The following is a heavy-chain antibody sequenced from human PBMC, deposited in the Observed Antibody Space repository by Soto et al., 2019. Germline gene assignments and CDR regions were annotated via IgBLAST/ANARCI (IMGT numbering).Heavy chain of an antibody. V-gene: IGHV4-30-4*01. CDR1: GGSISSGDYY. D-gene: IGHD6-19*01. Sequence: SETRSLTCTASGGSISSGDYYWSWIRQPPGKGLEWIGYIYYSGSTYYNPSLKSRVTISVDTSKNQFSLKLSSVPASDTAVYYCARARYSGGWVRGFYYYGMDVWGQGTTVTVSS. CDR3: ARARYSGGWVRGFYYYGMDV. CDR2: IYYSGST. J-gene: IGHJ6*02.